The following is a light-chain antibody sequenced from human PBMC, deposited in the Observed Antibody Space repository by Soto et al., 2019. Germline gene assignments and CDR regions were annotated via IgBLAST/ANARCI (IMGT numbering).Light chain of an antibody. CDR1: QSISSY. CDR3: QQRSNWPRT. V-gene: IGKV3-11*01. CDR2: DAS. J-gene: IGKJ1*01. Sequence: EIVVSLSPATLSLSKGERATLSCRASQSISSYLAWYQQKPGQAPSLLIYDASNRATGIPARFSGSGSGTDFTLTISSLEPEDFAVYYCQQRSNWPRTFGQGTKVDIK.